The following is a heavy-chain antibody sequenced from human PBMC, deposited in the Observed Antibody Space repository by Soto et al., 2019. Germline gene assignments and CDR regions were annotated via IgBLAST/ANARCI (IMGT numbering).Heavy chain of an antibody. V-gene: IGHV3-23*01. D-gene: IGHD3-16*01. CDR1: GFSFHTFE. J-gene: IGHJ5*01. CDR2: ISDDGSRT. CDR3: VKGGWLDF. Sequence: EVQLLESGGGLVQPGGSLRLSCAASGFSFHTFEMSWVRQAPGRGLEWVSFISDDGSRTYYADAVKGRFTISRDNSKYTLYLKMNSLTVEDTAVYACVKGGWLDFWGQGTLVTVSS.